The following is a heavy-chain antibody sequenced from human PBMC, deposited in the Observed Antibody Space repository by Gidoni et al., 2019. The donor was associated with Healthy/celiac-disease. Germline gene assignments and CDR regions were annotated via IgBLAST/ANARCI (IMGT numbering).Heavy chain of an antibody. J-gene: IGHJ4*02. CDR2: INYSGST. D-gene: IGHD1-26*01. CDR1: GGSFSGYY. Sequence: QVQLQQWGAGLLKPSETLPLTCAVYGGSFSGYYWSWIRQPPGKGLEWNGEINYSGSTNYHPSLKSRVTISVDTSKNQFSLKLSSVTAADTAVYYCASGIVGASIDYWGQGTLVTVSS. CDR3: ASGIVGASIDY. V-gene: IGHV4-34*01.